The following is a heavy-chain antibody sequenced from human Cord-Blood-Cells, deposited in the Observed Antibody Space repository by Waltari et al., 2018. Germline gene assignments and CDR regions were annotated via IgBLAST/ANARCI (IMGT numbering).Heavy chain of an antibody. D-gene: IGHD6-13*01. J-gene: IGHJ4*02. CDR1: GYTFTSYA. V-gene: IGHV1-3*01. Sequence: QVQLVQSGAEVKKPGASVKVSCKASGYTFTSYAMHWVRQAPGQRLEWMGWINAGNGNTKYSQRFQGRVTITRDTSASTAYMELSSLRSEDTAVYYCARLVAGDSSSWYYFDYWGQGTLVTVSS. CDR3: ARLVAGDSSSWYYFDY. CDR2: INAGNGNT.